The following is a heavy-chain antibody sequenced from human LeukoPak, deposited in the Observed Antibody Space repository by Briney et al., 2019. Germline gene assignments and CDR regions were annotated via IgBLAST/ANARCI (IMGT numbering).Heavy chain of an antibody. CDR3: ARELVRGFNWFDP. CDR2: ISSSSSYI. D-gene: IGHD3-16*01. CDR1: GFTVSSYS. Sequence: GGSLRLSCAASGFTVSSYSMNWVRQAPGKGLEWVSSISSSSSYIYYADSVKGRFTISRDNAKNSLYLQMNSLRAEDTAVYYCARELVRGFNWFDPWGQGTLVTVSS. J-gene: IGHJ5*02. V-gene: IGHV3-21*01.